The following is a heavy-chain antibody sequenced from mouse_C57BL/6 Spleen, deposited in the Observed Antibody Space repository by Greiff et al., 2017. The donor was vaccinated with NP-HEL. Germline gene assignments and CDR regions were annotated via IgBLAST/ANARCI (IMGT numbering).Heavy chain of an antibody. CDR2: INPSTGGT. J-gene: IGHJ3*01. CDR3: ASATGGFAY. Sequence: VQLQQSGPELVKPGASVKISCKASGYSFTGYYMNWVKQSPEKSLEWIGEINPSTGGTTYNQKFKAKATLTVDKSSSTAYMQLKSLTSEDSAVYYCASATGGFAYWGQGTLVTVSA. D-gene: IGHD1-1*01. CDR1: GYSFTGYY. V-gene: IGHV1-42*01.